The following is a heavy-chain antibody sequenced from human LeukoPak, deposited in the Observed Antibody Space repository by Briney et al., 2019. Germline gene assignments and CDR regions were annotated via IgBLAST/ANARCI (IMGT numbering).Heavy chain of an antibody. V-gene: IGHV4-39*07. CDR3: ARAANYGDYPRRWFDP. Sequence: SETLSLTCTVSGGSISSSSYYWGWIRQPPGKGLEWIGSIYYSGSTYHNPSLKSRVTISVDTSKNQFSLKLSSVTAADTAVYYCARAANYGDYPRRWFDPWGQGTLVTVSS. D-gene: IGHD4-17*01. CDR1: GGSISSSSYY. J-gene: IGHJ5*02. CDR2: IYYSGST.